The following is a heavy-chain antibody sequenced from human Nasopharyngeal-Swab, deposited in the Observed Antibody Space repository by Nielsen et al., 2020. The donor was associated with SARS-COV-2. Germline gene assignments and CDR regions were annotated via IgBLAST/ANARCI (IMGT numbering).Heavy chain of an antibody. V-gene: IGHV3-74*01. CDR1: GFIFSDYW. Sequence: GESLKISCVGSGFIFSDYWVFWVRQVPGKGLVWVSSTNSDGSKTHYADSVRGRFTISRDNAKNTLYLQMNSLRAEDTAVYYCARDFDKTGDWGQGTLVTVSS. D-gene: IGHD7-27*01. CDR2: TNSDGSKT. J-gene: IGHJ4*02. CDR3: ARDFDKTGD.